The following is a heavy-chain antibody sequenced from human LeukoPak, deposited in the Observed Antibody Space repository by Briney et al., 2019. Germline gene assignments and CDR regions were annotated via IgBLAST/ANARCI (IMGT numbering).Heavy chain of an antibody. J-gene: IGHJ6*02. V-gene: IGHV4-34*01. Sequence: SETLSVTCAVFGGSFSDYYWTWIRQPPGKGLEWIGEIHQSGSTNYNPSLKGRVTISVDTSKNQFSLKLSSVTAADTAVYYCARAGLRFFDWSQNYYYGMDVWGQGTTVTVSS. D-gene: IGHD3-9*01. CDR1: GGSFSDYY. CDR2: IHQSGST. CDR3: ARAGLRFFDWSQNYYYGMDV.